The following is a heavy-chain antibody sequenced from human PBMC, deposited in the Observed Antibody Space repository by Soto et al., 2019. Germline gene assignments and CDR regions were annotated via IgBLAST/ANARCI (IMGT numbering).Heavy chain of an antibody. V-gene: IGHV1-18*01. CDR2: ISAYNGNT. CDR1: GYTFTSYG. J-gene: IGHJ5*02. Sequence: QVQLVQSGAEVKKPGASVKVSCKASGYTFTSYGISWVRQAPGQGLEWMGWISAYNGNTNYAQKLQGRVTMTTDQATSTAYMELRSLRSDDTAVYYCARDSADIVVVVAATRDWFDPWGQGTLVTVSS. CDR3: ARDSADIVVVVAATRDWFDP. D-gene: IGHD2-15*01.